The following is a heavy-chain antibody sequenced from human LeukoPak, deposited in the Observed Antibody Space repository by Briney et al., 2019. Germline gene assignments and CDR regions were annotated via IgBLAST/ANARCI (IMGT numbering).Heavy chain of an antibody. D-gene: IGHD1-1*01. CDR2: VRDIGGST. Sequence: PGGSLRLSYAASGFTFSRYAMSWVRPAPGKGLEWVSVVRDIGGSTYYVDSVKGRFTISRDNSKNALYLQMNSLRAEDTAVYYCAKRGLTGLNEAFDYWGQGTLVTVSS. CDR1: GFTFSRYA. J-gene: IGHJ4*02. V-gene: IGHV3-23*01. CDR3: AKRGLTGLNEAFDY.